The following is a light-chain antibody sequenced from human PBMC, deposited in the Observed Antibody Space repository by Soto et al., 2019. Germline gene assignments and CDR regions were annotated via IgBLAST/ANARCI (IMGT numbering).Light chain of an antibody. CDR3: MQVLLTPLP. CDR1: QGRLDSDDGNTY. CDR2: TVS. Sequence: MTQTPLSLPVTPGEPASIACGAGQGRLDSDDGNTYLDWYVQKPGQSPQLLIYTVSYRASGVPDRFSGSGSGTDFTLKISRVEAEDVGVYYCMQVLLTPLPFGGVTNVDIK. J-gene: IGKJ4*01. V-gene: IGKV2-40*01.